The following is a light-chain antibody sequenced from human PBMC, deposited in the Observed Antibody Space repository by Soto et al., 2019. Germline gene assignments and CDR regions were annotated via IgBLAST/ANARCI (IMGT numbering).Light chain of an antibody. CDR2: DAS. J-gene: IGKJ4*01. Sequence: EIVLTQSPATLSLSPGERATLSCRASQGVSSYLAWYQQKPGHAPRLLIYDASNRATGIPARFSGSGSGTDFTLTINSLESEDFAVYYCQQRANWPLTFGGGTKVDIK. CDR3: QQRANWPLT. CDR1: QGVSSY. V-gene: IGKV3-11*01.